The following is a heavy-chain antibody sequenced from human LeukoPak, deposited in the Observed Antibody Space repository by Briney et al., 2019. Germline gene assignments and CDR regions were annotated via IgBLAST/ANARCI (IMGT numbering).Heavy chain of an antibody. CDR3: ARDVPTYYDFRSGYDYHFDY. Sequence: TVKVSCKASGGTFSSYAISWVRQAPGQGLEWMGGIIPIFGTANYAQKFQGRVTITADESTSTAYMELSSLRSEDTAVYYCARDVPTYYDFRSGYDYHFDYWGQGTLVTVSS. D-gene: IGHD3-3*01. J-gene: IGHJ4*02. CDR1: GGTFSSYA. V-gene: IGHV1-69*13. CDR2: IIPIFGTA.